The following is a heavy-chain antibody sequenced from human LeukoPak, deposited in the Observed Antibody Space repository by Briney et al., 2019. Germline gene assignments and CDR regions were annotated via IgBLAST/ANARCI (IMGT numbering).Heavy chain of an antibody. J-gene: IGHJ4*01. CDR3: ARDGAYSTIFY. Sequence: PGGSLRLSCAASGFTFSSYWMYRVRQAPGKGLVWVSRINSDESSTSYADSVKGRFTISRDNAKNTLYLQMNSLRAEDTAVYYCARDGAYSTIFYWGQGTLVTVSS. CDR1: GFTFSSYW. V-gene: IGHV3-74*01. D-gene: IGHD3-3*01. CDR2: INSDESST.